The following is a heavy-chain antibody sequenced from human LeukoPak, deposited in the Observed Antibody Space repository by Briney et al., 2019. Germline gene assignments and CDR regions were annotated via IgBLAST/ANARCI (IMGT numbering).Heavy chain of an antibody. CDR3: ARVARGSGSYYRANNWFDP. J-gene: IGHJ5*02. CDR2: IYYSGST. V-gene: IGHV4-59*01. Sequence: SETLSLTCTVSGGSISSYYWSWIRQPPGKGLEWIGYIYYSGSTNYNPSLKSRVTISVDTSKNQFSLKLSSVTAADTAVYYCARVARGSGSYYRANNWFDPWGQGTLVAVSS. CDR1: GGSISSYY. D-gene: IGHD3-10*01.